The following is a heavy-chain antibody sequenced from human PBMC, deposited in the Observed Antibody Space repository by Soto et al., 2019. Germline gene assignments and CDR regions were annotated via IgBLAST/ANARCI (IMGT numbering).Heavy chain of an antibody. V-gene: IGHV1-69*08. CDR3: AGGLTQSDILKLDP. D-gene: IGHD3-9*01. Sequence: ASGKVSCKASGATFSSYTISWVRQAPGQGLAGVGGIIPIRGTANSAQKFQGRVTITADKSTSTADMGLSGLRSEDTAGYYLAGGLTQSDILKLDPWAQGTLVTVSS. CDR1: GATFSSYT. CDR2: IIPIRGTA. J-gene: IGHJ5*02.